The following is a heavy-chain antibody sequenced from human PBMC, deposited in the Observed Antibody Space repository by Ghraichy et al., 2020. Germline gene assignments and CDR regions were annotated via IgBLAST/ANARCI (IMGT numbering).Heavy chain of an antibody. D-gene: IGHD3-10*01. V-gene: IGHV6-1*01. Sequence: SQTLSLTCAISGDSVSSAAWNWIRQSPSRGLEWLGSTYYNSQWYYYYAVSVKGRITLSPDTSKNQFSLQLNSVTPDDTAVYYCARMVGYWDFDLWGRGTLVTVSS. CDR3: ARMVGYWDFDL. CDR1: GDSVSSAA. J-gene: IGHJ2*01. CDR2: TYYNSQWYY.